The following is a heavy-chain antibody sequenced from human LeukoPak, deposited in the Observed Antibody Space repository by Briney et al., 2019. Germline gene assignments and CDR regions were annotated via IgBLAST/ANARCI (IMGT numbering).Heavy chain of an antibody. V-gene: IGHV1-46*01. J-gene: IGHJ4*02. CDR2: INPSGGGT. CDR1: GYTFTSYY. CDR3: ARAGGNGYSSSWYESYFDY. D-gene: IGHD6-13*01. Sequence: ASVKVSCKASGYTFTSYYMHWVRQAPGQGLEWMGIINPSGGGTSYAQKFQGRVTITRDTSTSTVYMELSSLRSEDTAVYYCARAGGNGYSSSWYESYFDYWGQGTLVTVSS.